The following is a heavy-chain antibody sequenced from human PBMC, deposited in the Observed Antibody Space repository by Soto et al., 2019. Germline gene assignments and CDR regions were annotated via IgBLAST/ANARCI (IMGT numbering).Heavy chain of an antibody. CDR1: GYTFTSYY. J-gene: IGHJ6*02. CDR2: INPSGGST. CDR3: ARDRWSSSSRTTLYYYYYGMDV. Sequence: QVQLVQSGAEVKKPGASVKVSCKASGYTFTSYYMHWVRQAPGQGLEWMGIINPSGGSTSYAQKLQGRVTMTRDTSTSTVYMELSSLRSEDTAVYYCARDRWSSSSRTTLYYYYYGMDVWGQGTTVTVSS. D-gene: IGHD6-13*01. V-gene: IGHV1-46*01.